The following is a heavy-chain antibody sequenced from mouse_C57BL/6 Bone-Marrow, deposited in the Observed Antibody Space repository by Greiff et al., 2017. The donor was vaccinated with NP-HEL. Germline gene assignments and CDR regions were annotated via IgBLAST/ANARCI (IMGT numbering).Heavy chain of an antibody. CDR1: GYSITSGYY. D-gene: IGHD2-4*01. CDR3: ARERGYDYDGYYYAMDY. CDR2: ISYDGSN. Sequence: EVKLMESGPGLVKPSQSLSLTCSVTGYSITSGYYWNWIRQFPGNKLEWMGYISYDGSNNYNPSLKNRISITRDTSKNQFFLKLNSVTTEDTATYHCARERGYDYDGYYYAMDYWGQGTSVTVSS. V-gene: IGHV3-6*01. J-gene: IGHJ4*01.